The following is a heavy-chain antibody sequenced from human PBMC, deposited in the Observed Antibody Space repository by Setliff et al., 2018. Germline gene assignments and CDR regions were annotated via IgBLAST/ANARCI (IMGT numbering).Heavy chain of an antibody. CDR1: GFTFTSSA. D-gene: IGHD3-22*01. J-gene: IGHJ3*02. Sequence: ASVKVSCKASGFTFTSSAMQWVRQARGQRLEWIGWIVVGSGNTNYAQKFQERVTVTRDMSTSTAYMELSSLRSEDTAVYYCAAAELGYSSYDAFDIWGQGTMVTVSS. V-gene: IGHV1-58*02. CDR2: IVVGSGNT. CDR3: AAAELGYSSYDAFDI.